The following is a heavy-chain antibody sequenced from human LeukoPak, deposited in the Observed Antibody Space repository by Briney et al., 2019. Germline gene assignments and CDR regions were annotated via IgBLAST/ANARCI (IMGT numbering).Heavy chain of an antibody. J-gene: IGHJ4*02. D-gene: IGHD2-2*01. V-gene: IGHV1-18*01. Sequence: ASVKVSCKASGYTFTSFGISWVRQAPGQGLEWMGWISAYNGNIKYAQKFQGRVTMTTDTSTSTAYMELRSLRSDDTAVYYCARGRDPVPAASFDYWGQGTLVTVSS. CDR1: GYTFTSFG. CDR3: ARGRDPVPAASFDY. CDR2: ISAYNGNI.